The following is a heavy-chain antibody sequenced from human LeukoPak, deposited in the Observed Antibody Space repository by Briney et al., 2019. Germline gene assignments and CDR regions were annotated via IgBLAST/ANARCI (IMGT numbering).Heavy chain of an antibody. CDR3: ARDSPPPAATQVQTAFDI. J-gene: IGHJ3*02. D-gene: IGHD2-15*01. Sequence: SETLSLTCTVSGGSISSSSYYWGWIRQPPGKGLEWIGSIYYSGSTYYNPSLKSRVTISVDTSKNQFSLKLSSVTAADTAVYYCARDSPPPAATQVQTAFDIWGQGTMVTVSS. V-gene: IGHV4-39*07. CDR1: GGSISSSSYY. CDR2: IYYSGST.